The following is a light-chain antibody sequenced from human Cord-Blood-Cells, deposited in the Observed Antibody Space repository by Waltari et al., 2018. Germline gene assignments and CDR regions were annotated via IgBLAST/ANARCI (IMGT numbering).Light chain of an antibody. CDR1: SSDVGGYNY. Sequence: QSALTQTRSVSGSPGQSVTISCTGTSSDVGGYNYVPWYQQHSCKAPKPMIYDVSKRPSGVPDRFSGSKSGNTASLTISGLQAEDEADYYCCSYAGSYTYVFGTGTKVTVL. J-gene: IGLJ1*01. CDR2: DVS. CDR3: CSYAGSYTYV. V-gene: IGLV2-11*01.